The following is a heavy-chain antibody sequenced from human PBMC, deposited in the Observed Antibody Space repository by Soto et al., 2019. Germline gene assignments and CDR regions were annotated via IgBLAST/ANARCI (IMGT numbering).Heavy chain of an antibody. V-gene: IGHV1-18*01. Sequence: QVQLVQSGAEVKKPGASVKVSCKASGYTFTSYGISWVRQAPGQGLEWMGWISAYNGNTNYAQKLQGRVTMTTDTPTLTAXMELRSLRSDDTAVYYCLLGSYYGSGSYYRYYFDYWGQGTLVTVSS. CDR2: ISAYNGNT. D-gene: IGHD3-10*01. J-gene: IGHJ4*02. CDR3: LLGSYYGSGSYYRYYFDY. CDR1: GYTFTSYG.